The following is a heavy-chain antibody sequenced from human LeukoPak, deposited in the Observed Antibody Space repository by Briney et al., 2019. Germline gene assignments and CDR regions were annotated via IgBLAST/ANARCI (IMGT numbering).Heavy chain of an antibody. CDR3: AKADDFWSGTLDY. D-gene: IGHD3-3*01. V-gene: IGHV3-23*01. Sequence: GGSLRLSCAASGFSFSSYWMTWVRQKPGRGLEWVSAISGSGGSTYYADSVKGRFTISRDNSKNTLYLQMNSLRAEDTAVYYCAKADDFWSGTLDYWGQGTLVTVSS. CDR1: GFSFSSYW. J-gene: IGHJ4*02. CDR2: ISGSGGST.